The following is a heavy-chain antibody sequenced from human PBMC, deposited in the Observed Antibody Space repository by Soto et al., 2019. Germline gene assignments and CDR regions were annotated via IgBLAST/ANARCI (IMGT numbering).Heavy chain of an antibody. Sequence: QVQLQESGPGLVKPSETLSLTCTVSGGSISSYYWSWIRQPPGKGLAWIGYIYYSGSTNYNPSLKSRVTISVDTSKNQFSLKLSSVTAADTAVYYCARVIAVAGTTWYFDLWGRGTLVTVSS. V-gene: IGHV4-59*01. CDR3: ARVIAVAGTTWYFDL. CDR1: GGSISSYY. CDR2: IYYSGST. J-gene: IGHJ2*01. D-gene: IGHD6-19*01.